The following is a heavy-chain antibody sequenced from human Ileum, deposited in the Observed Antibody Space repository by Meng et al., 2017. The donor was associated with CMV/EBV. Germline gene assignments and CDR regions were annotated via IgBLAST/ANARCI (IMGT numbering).Heavy chain of an antibody. V-gene: IGHV3-15*01. J-gene: IGHJ4*02. CDR3: TTDLRD. Sequence: EVHLVESGGGVVKPGGSLRVSCAASGFTFSKAWMTWVRQAPGKGLEWVGRIKGKSDGGTTEYAAPVKGRFTILRDDSKNTLYLQMNSLKTEDTAMYYCTTDLRDWGQGTLVTVSS. CDR2: IKGKSDGGTT. CDR1: GFTFSKAW.